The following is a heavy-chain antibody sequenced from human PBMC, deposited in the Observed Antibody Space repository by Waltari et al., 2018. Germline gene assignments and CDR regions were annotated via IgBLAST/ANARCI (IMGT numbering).Heavy chain of an antibody. J-gene: IGHJ3*02. CDR2: IRSRCSTI. CDR1: GFTFSSYE. Sequence: EVQLVESGGGLVQPGGSLRLSCAASGFTFSSYEMHWVRPAPGKGLEWCSYIRSRCSTIYSGDSVKGRFTISRDNAKNSLYLQMNSLRAEDTAVYYCARLGVEMADYAFDIWGQGTMVTVSS. CDR3: ARLGVEMADYAFDI. V-gene: IGHV3-48*03. D-gene: IGHD3-16*01.